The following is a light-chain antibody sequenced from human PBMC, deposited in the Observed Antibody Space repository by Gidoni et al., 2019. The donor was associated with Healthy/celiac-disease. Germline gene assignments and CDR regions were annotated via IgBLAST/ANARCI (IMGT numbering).Light chain of an antibody. Sequence: EIVLTQSPATLSLSPGERATLSCRASQSVSSYLAWYQQKPGQAPRLLIYDASNRATGIPARFSGSGSGTDFTLTISSLEPEDFAVYYCQQRSTEITFGGXTKVEIK. J-gene: IGKJ4*01. CDR2: DAS. V-gene: IGKV3-11*01. CDR1: QSVSSY. CDR3: QQRSTEIT.